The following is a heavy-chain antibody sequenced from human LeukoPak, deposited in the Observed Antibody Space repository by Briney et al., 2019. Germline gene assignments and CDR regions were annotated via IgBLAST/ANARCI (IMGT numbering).Heavy chain of an antibody. CDR1: GGTFSSYA. J-gene: IGHJ4*02. D-gene: IGHD3-10*01. V-gene: IGHV1-69*04. CDR2: IIPILGIA. CDR3: AREPITMVRGVFDY. Sequence: SVKVSCKASGGTFSSYAISWVRQAPGQGLEWMGRIIPILGIANYAQKFQGRVAITADKSTSTAYMELSSLRSEDTAVYYCAREPITMVRGVFDYWGQGTLVTVSS.